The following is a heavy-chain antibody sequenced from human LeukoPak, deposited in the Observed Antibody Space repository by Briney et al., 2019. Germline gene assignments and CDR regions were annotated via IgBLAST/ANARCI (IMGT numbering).Heavy chain of an antibody. CDR3: ASFYCSGGSCYQYYYYYYMDV. D-gene: IGHD2-15*01. CDR1: GFTFSNYW. CDR2: IYYSGST. V-gene: IGHV4-39*01. Sequence: GSLRLSCVVSGFTFSNYWMTWVRQPPGKGLEWIGIIYYSGSTYSNPSLRSRVTISVDTSKNQFSLKLSSVTAADTAVYYCASFYCSGGSCYQYYYYYYMDVWGKGTTVTISS. J-gene: IGHJ6*03.